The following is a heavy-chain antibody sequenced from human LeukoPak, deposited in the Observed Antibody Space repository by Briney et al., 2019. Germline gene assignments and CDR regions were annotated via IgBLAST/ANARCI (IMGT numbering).Heavy chain of an antibody. Sequence: SETLSLTCTVSGGSISSSSYYWGWSRQPPGKGLEWIGSIYYSGSTYYNPSLKSRVTISVDTSKNQFSLKLSSVTAADTAVYYCARHRAGSYYYYGMDVWGQGTTVTVSS. J-gene: IGHJ6*02. CDR1: GGSISSSSYY. CDR3: ARHRAGSYYYYGMDV. CDR2: IYYSGST. D-gene: IGHD2-15*01. V-gene: IGHV4-39*01.